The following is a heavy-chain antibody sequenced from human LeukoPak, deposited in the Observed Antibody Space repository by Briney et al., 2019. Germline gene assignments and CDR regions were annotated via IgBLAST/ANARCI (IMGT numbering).Heavy chain of an antibody. CDR2: INTNTGNP. CDR1: GYTFTGYY. J-gene: IGHJ4*02. D-gene: IGHD6-13*01. V-gene: IGHV7-4-1*02. Sequence: ASVKVSCKASGYTFTGYYMHWVRQAPGQGLEWMGWINTNTGNPTYAQGFTGRFVFSLDTSVSTAYLQISSLKAEDTAVYYCARDGPGDKAESSWYEYYFDYWGQGTLVTVSS. CDR3: ARDGPGDKAESSWYEYYFDY.